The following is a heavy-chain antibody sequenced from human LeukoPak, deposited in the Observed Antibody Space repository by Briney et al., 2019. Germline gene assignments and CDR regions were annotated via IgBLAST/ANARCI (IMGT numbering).Heavy chain of an antibody. J-gene: IGHJ4*02. V-gene: IGHV3-7*01. CDR2: IKEDGSEK. CDR3: ARVSEEVY. CDR1: GFTFSSYY. Sequence: HAGGSLRLSCAASGFTFSSYYMGWVRQAPGKGLEWVANIKEDGSEKYYVDSVKGRFTISRDNAKNSLYLQMSSLRAEDTAVYYCARVSEEVYWGQGTLVTVSS.